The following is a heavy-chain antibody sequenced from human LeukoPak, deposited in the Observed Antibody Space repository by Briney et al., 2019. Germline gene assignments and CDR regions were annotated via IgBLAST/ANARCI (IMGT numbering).Heavy chain of an antibody. J-gene: IGHJ6*02. CDR3: ATDWHNRTLRYFDHPTGYYGMDV. CDR1: GYTLTELS. CDR2: FDPEYGET. V-gene: IGHV1-24*01. D-gene: IGHD3-9*01. Sequence: ASVKLSCKVSGYTLTELSMHWVRRPPGKGLEWMGGFDPEYGETIYAQKFQGRVTMTEDTSTDTAYMELSSLRSEDTAVYYCATDWHNRTLRYFDHPTGYYGMDVWGQGTTVTVSS.